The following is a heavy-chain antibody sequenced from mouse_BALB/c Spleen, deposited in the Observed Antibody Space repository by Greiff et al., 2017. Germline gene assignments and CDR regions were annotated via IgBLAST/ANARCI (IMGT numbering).Heavy chain of an antibody. D-gene: IGHD3-2*01. CDR1: GFNIKDTY. CDR2: IDPANGNT. Sequence: VHLQQSGAELVKPGASVKLSCTASGFNIKDTYMHWVKQRPEQGLEWIGRIDPANGNTKYDPKFQGKATITADTSSNTAYLQLSSLTSEDTAVYYCAREETARAAGFAYWGQGTLVTVSA. CDR3: AREETARAAGFAY. J-gene: IGHJ3*01. V-gene: IGHV14-3*02.